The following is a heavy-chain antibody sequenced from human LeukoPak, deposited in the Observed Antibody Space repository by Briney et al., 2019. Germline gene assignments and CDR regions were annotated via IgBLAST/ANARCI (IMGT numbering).Heavy chain of an antibody. J-gene: IGHJ6*02. D-gene: IGHD2/OR15-2a*01. Sequence: PSETLSLTCAVYGGSFSGYYWSWIRQPPGKGLEWIGEINHSGSTNYNPSLKSRVTISVDTSKNQFSLKQSSVTAADTAVYYCARGRGSPIYYYYYGMDVWGQGTTVTVSS. CDR2: INHSGST. V-gene: IGHV4-34*01. CDR3: ARGRGSPIYYYYYGMDV. CDR1: GGSFSGYY.